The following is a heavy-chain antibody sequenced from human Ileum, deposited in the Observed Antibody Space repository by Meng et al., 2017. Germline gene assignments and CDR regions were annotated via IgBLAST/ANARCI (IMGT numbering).Heavy chain of an antibody. CDR1: GGSISISNW. D-gene: IGHD2-15*01. Sequence: QVQLQESGPGLVKPSGTLLLTCAVSGGSISISNWWTWVRQPPGKGLEGIGEIYHTGGTNYNPSLKRRVTISVDKSKNQFSLEVTSVTAADTAVYYCARVRCASVSCYGDSYFDYWGQGILVTVSS. J-gene: IGHJ4*02. CDR3: ARVRCASVSCYGDSYFDY. V-gene: IGHV4-4*02. CDR2: IYHTGGT.